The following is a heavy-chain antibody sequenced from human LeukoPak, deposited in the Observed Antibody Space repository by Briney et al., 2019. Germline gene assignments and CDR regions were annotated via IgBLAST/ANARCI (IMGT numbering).Heavy chain of an antibody. Sequence: ASVKVSCKASNYTFSSYGISWVRQAPGQGLEWMRWISPYNGNTNRAQKFQGRVTLTTDTSTSTAYMELRSLRSDDTAVYYCARDRRGSYPDYWGQGTLVTVSS. D-gene: IGHD1-26*01. CDR3: ARDRRGSYPDY. CDR1: NYTFSSYG. V-gene: IGHV1-18*01. J-gene: IGHJ4*02. CDR2: ISPYNGNT.